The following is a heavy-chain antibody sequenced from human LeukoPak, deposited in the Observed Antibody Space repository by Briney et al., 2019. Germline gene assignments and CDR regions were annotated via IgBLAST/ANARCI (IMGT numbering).Heavy chain of an antibody. CDR2: INHSGST. CDR3: ARKGGRSSAWKFYFDY. D-gene: IGHD6-19*01. V-gene: IGHV4-34*01. J-gene: IGHJ4*02. CDR1: GGSFSGYY. Sequence: PSETLSLTCAVYGGSFSGYYWSWIRQPPGKGLEWIGEINHSGSTNYNPSLKSRVTISVDTSKNQFSLKLSSVTAADTAVFYCARKGGRSSAWKFYFDYWGQGTLVTVSS.